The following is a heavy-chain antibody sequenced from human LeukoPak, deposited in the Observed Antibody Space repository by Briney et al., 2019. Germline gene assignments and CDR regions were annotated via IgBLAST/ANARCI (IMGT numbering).Heavy chain of an antibody. V-gene: IGHV3-74*01. Sequence: PGGSLRLSCAASGFTFSSYWFHWVRQAPGKGLVWVSRINSDGSGTTYADSVKGRFTISRDNAKSTLFLQMNSLRAEDTAVYYCARVDYGDTATWGQGTLVTVSS. CDR2: INSDGSGT. J-gene: IGHJ5*02. D-gene: IGHD4-17*01. CDR1: GFTFSSYW. CDR3: ARVDYGDTAT.